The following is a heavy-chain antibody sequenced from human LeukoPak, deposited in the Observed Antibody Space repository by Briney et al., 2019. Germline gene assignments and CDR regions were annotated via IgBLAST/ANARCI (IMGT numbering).Heavy chain of an antibody. Sequence: SQTLSLTCAISGDSVSSNSAAWIWIRQSPSRGLEWLGRTYYRSKWYDDYAVSVKSRITINPDTSKNRFSLQLNSVTPEDTAVYYCARTRYCSGGSCYYGMDVWGQGTTVTVSS. J-gene: IGHJ6*02. CDR2: TYYRSKWYD. V-gene: IGHV6-1*01. D-gene: IGHD2-15*01. CDR3: ARTRYCSGGSCYYGMDV. CDR1: GDSVSSNSAA.